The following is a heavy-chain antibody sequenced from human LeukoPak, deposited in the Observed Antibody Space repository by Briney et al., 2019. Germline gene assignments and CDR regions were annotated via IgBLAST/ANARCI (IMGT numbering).Heavy chain of an antibody. Sequence: SETLSLTCTVSGGSISSTIYYWGWIRQPPGKGLEWIGSIDYSGSTYYNPSLKSRVTISVDTSKNQFSLNLSSVTAADTAVYYCARTITVIKRYFDFWGQGTLVTVSS. CDR2: IDYSGST. D-gene: IGHD3-22*01. CDR1: GGSISSTIYY. CDR3: ARTITVIKRYFDF. V-gene: IGHV4-39*01. J-gene: IGHJ4*02.